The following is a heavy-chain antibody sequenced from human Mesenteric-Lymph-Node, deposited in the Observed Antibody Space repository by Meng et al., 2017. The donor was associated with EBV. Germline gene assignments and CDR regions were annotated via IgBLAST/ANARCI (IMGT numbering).Heavy chain of an antibody. CDR3: ARGSVSDYGDYAGFDY. Sequence: VQRGTFGEEGKKPGASVKVSCKASGYTFTGYYMQWVRQAPGQGLEWMGWINPNSGGTNYAQKFQGWVTMTRDTSISTAYMELSRLRSDDTAVYYCARGSVSDYGDYAGFDYWGQGTLVTVSS. CDR2: INPNSGGT. J-gene: IGHJ4*02. V-gene: IGHV1-2*04. D-gene: IGHD4-17*01. CDR1: GYTFTGYY.